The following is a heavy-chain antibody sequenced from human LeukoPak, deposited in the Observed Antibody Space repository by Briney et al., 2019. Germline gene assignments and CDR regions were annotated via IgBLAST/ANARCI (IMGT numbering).Heavy chain of an antibody. CDR2: IYYSGST. CDR3: ARDRDCTNGVRYGDYYYMDV. D-gene: IGHD2-8*01. J-gene: IGHJ6*03. V-gene: IGHV4-59*01. Sequence: PSETLSLTCTVSGGSISSYYWSWIRQPPGKGLEWIGYIYYSGSTNYNPSLKSRVTISVDTSKNQFSLKLSSVTAADTAVYYCARDRDCTNGVRYGDYYYMDVWGKGTTVTVSS. CDR1: GGSISSYY.